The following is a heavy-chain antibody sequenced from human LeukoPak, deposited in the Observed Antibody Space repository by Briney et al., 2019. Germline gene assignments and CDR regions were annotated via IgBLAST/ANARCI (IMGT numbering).Heavy chain of an antibody. CDR3: ARVNPYDFWSGYYFPDY. D-gene: IGHD3-3*01. CDR1: GYTFTSYY. Sequence: ASVKVSCKASGYTFTSYYMHWVRQAPGQGLEWMGIINPSGGSTSYAQKFQGRVTMTRDTSTSTVYMELSSLRSEDTAVYYCARVNPYDFWSGYYFPDYWGQGTLVTVSS. J-gene: IGHJ4*02. V-gene: IGHV1-46*01. CDR2: INPSGGST.